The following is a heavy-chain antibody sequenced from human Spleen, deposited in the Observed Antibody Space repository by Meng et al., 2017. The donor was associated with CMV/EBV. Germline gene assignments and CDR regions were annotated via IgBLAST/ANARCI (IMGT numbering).Heavy chain of an antibody. J-gene: IGHJ4*02. D-gene: IGHD3-22*01. CDR1: GGSVSSGSYY. V-gene: IGHV4-61*01. CDR3: AREWLGPYHYDSSGYYFFDY. CDR2: IYYSGST. Sequence: SETLSLTCTVSGGSVSSGSYYWSWIRQPPGKGLEWIGYIYYSGSTNYNPSLKSRVTISVDTSKNQFSLKLSSVTAADTAVYYCAREWLGPYHYDSSGYYFFDYWGQGTLVTVSS.